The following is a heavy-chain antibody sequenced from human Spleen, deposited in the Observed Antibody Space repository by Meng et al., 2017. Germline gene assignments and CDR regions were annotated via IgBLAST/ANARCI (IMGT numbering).Heavy chain of an antibody. Sequence: KVSCKGSGYTFSNYWIGWVRRMPGKGLEWMGMIHPRDSDTGYSPSFRGQVTISVDKSINTAYLQWRSLKASDTAMFYCAKYISGSYYWDAFDIWGQGTMVTVSS. J-gene: IGHJ3*02. V-gene: IGHV5-51*01. CDR2: IHPRDSDT. D-gene: IGHD3-10*01. CDR1: GYTFSNYW. CDR3: AKYISGSYYWDAFDI.